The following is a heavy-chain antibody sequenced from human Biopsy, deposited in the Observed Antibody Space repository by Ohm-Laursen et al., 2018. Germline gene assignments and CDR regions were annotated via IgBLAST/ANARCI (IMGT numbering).Heavy chain of an antibody. J-gene: IGHJ5*02. CDR1: GFTFSSYA. Sequence: SLRLSCTASGFTFSSYAMSWVRQAPGKGLECVSVINGSGVSTYYADPVKGRFTISRDNAKNTLYLQMKSLRAEDTAMYYCARDLYDFCGGCPFDPWGQGTLVTVS. CDR2: INGSGVST. D-gene: IGHD3-3*01. CDR3: ARDLYDFCGGCPFDP. V-gene: IGHV3-23*01.